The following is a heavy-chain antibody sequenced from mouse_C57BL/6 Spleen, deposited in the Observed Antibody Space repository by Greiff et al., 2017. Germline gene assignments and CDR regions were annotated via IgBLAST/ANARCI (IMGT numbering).Heavy chain of an antibody. CDR3: ARWGDWGYFDY. CDR1: GYSFTSYY. CDR2: IYPGSGNT. Sequence: QVQLQQSGPELVKPGASVKISCKASGYSFTSYYIHWVKQRPGQGLEWIGWIYPGSGNTKYNEKFKGKATLTADTSSSTAYMQLSSLTSEDSAVYYCARWGDWGYFDYWGQGTTLTVSS. J-gene: IGHJ2*01. V-gene: IGHV1-66*01.